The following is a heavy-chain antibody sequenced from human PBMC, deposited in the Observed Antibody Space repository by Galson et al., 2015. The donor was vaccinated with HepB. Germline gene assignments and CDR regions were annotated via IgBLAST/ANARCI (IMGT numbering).Heavy chain of an antibody. V-gene: IGHV3-66*01. CDR2: IYSGGST. J-gene: IGHJ6*02. D-gene: IGHD1-26*01. CDR3: ARVGGELGAWFYYGMDV. CDR1: GFTVSSNY. Sequence: SLRLSCAASGFTVSSNYMSWVRQAPGKGLEWVSVIYSGGSTYYADSVKGRFTISRDNSKNTLYLQMNSLRAEDTAVYYCARVGGELGAWFYYGMDVWGQGTTVTVSS.